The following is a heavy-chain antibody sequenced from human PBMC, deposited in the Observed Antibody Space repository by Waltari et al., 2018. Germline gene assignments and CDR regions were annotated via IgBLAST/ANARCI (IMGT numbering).Heavy chain of an antibody. CDR1: GGSISSGRYY. CDR2: IYTSGST. V-gene: IGHV4-61*02. J-gene: IGHJ6*02. CDR3: ARDGDYYYYYGMDV. Sequence: QVQLQESGPGLVKPSQTLSLTCTVSGGSISSGRYYWNWIRQPAGKGLEWIGRIYTSGSTNYNPSLKSRVTISVDTSKNQFSLKLSSVTAADTAVYYCARDGDYYYYYGMDVWGQGTTVTVSS.